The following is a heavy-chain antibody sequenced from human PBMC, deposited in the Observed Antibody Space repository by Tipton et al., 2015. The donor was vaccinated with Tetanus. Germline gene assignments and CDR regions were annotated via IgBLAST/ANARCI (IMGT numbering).Heavy chain of an antibody. CDR2: MYNSGAT. CDR1: GGSISSTSYY. D-gene: IGHD3-10*01. Sequence: LSLTCTVSGGSISSTSYYWAWIRQPPGKGLEWIGTMYNSGATYYNPSLKGRVTISGDTSKNLFSLTSVTASDTAVYYCARPEASGRARGFDIWGQGTKVTVS. V-gene: IGHV4-39*02. J-gene: IGHJ3*02. CDR3: ARPEASGRARGFDI.